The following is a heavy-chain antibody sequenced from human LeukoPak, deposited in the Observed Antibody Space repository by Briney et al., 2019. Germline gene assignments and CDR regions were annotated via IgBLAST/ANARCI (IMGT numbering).Heavy chain of an antibody. V-gene: IGHV3-30*02. CDR1: GFTFSSYG. J-gene: IGHJ6*02. Sequence: GGSLRLSCAASGFTFSSYGMHWVRQAPGKGLEWVAFIRYDGSNKYYADSVKGRFTISRDNSKNTLYLQMNSLRAEDTAVYYCAGDPEDVATRTYCYYYYGMDVWGQGTTVTVSS. CDR3: AGDPEDVATRTYCYYYYGMDV. CDR2: IRYDGSNK. D-gene: IGHD1-26*01.